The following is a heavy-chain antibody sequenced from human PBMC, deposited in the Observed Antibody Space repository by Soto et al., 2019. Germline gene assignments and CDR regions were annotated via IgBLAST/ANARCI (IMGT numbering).Heavy chain of an antibody. CDR2: IYYSGST. V-gene: IGHV4-59*01. Sequence: VQLQESGPGLVKPSETLSLTCIVSGGSITGSFWTWIRQPPGKGPEWIGYIYYSGSTHYSPSFKSRVTISVDTSKNQFSLRLTSVTAADTAVYYCARVEGYLLNWFDPWGQGTLVTVSS. D-gene: IGHD6-13*01. J-gene: IGHJ5*02. CDR3: ARVEGYLLNWFDP. CDR1: GGSITGSF.